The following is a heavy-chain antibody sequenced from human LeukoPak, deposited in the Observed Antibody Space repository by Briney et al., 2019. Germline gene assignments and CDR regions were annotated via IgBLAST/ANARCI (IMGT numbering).Heavy chain of an antibody. D-gene: IGHD3-10*01. CDR2: IYPGDSDT. V-gene: IGHV5-51*01. J-gene: IGHJ4*02. CDR3: ARLSSHPLLWFGEAPFDY. Sequence: GESLKISCKGSGYSFTSYWIGWVRQMPGKGLEWMGIIYPGDSDTRYSPSFQGQVTISADKSISTAYLQWSSLKASDTAMYYCARLSSHPLLWFGEAPFDYWGQGTLVTVSS. CDR1: GYSFTSYW.